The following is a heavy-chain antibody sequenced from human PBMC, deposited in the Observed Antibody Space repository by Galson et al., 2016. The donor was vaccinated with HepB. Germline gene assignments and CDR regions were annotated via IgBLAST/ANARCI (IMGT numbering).Heavy chain of an antibody. Sequence: SVKVSCKALGYTFSSYYIHWVRQAPGQGLEWMGLINPSGGSTWYAQKFQGRLTMTRDTSTSTVYMELSSLRTEDTAVYYYAREEGYYVSSDYYYYYDMNGGGQETTVTVSS. CDR1: GYTFSSYY. CDR2: INPSGGST. CDR3: AREEGYYVSSDYYYYYDMNG. J-gene: IGHJ6*02. V-gene: IGHV1-46*01. D-gene: IGHD3-22*01.